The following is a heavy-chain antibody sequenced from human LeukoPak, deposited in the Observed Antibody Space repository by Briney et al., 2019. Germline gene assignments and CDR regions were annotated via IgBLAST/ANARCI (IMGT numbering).Heavy chain of an antibody. J-gene: IGHJ5*02. Sequence: GGSLRLSCAASGFTLSSNYMSWVRQAPGKGLEWVSVIYSGGSTYYADSVKDRFTISRHNSKNTLYLQMNSLRAEDTAVYYCASVQVEPRANWFDPWGQGTLVTVSS. CDR3: ASVQVEPRANWFDP. D-gene: IGHD2-8*02. V-gene: IGHV3-53*04. CDR1: GFTLSSNY. CDR2: IYSGGST.